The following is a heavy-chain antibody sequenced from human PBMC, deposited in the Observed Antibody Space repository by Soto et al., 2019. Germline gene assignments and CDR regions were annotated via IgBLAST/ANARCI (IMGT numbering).Heavy chain of an antibody. V-gene: IGHV3-23*01. Sequence: GGSLRLSCAASGFTFSSYAMSWVRQAPGKGLEWVSAISGSGGSTYYADSVKGRFTISRDNSKNTLYLQMNSLRAEDTAVYYCAKGLGVKGSEDSYGFVPPTYYYYYYGMDVWGQGTTVTVSS. J-gene: IGHJ6*02. CDR3: AKGLGVKGSEDSYGFVPPTYYYYYYGMDV. CDR2: ISGSGGST. D-gene: IGHD5-18*01. CDR1: GFTFSSYA.